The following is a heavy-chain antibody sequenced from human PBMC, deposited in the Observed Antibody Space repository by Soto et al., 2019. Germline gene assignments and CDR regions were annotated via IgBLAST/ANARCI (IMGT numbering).Heavy chain of an antibody. J-gene: IGHJ6*02. D-gene: IGHD6-19*01. V-gene: IGHV4-59*01. CDR2: IYYSGST. Sequence: SETLSLTCTVSGGSISSYYWSWIRQPPGKGLEWIGYIYYSGSTNYNPSLKSRVTISVDTSKNQFSLKLSSVTAADTAVYYCARDWPWEQWLVQPPTSYDMDVWGQGTTVTVS. CDR1: GGSISSYY. CDR3: ARDWPWEQWLVQPPTSYDMDV.